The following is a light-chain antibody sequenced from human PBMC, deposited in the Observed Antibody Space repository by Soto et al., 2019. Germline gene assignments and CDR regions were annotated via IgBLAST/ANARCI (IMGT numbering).Light chain of an antibody. CDR1: SSNIGSNT. Sequence: QSVLTQPPSASGTPGQRVTISCSGGSSNIGSNTVNWYQQVPGTAPKLLIYSNNQRPSGVPDRFSGSKSGTSASLAISGLQSDDEADYYCAAWDGSLNAVLFGGGTKLTVL. CDR3: AAWDGSLNAVL. CDR2: SNN. J-gene: IGLJ2*01. V-gene: IGLV1-44*01.